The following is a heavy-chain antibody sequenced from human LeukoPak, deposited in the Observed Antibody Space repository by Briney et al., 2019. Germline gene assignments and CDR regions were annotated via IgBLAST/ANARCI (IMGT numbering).Heavy chain of an antibody. CDR1: GESFSGYY. J-gene: IGHJ4*02. D-gene: IGHD2-2*01. CDR2: INHSGST. CDR3: ASTERCSTTCPLDY. Sequence: PSETLSLTCTVYGESFSGYYWSWIRQPPGKGLEWIGEINHSGSTNYNPSLKSRVIISLDTSKNQFSLKLSFMTAADTAVYYCASTERCSTTCPLDYWGQGTLVTVSS. V-gene: IGHV4-34*01.